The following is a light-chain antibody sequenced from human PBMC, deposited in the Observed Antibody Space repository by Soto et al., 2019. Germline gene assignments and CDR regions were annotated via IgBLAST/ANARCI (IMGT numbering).Light chain of an antibody. V-gene: IGLV2-14*01. CDR2: EVS. Sequence: QSALTQPACVSGSPGQSITISCTGTSSDVGGYNYVSWYQQHPGKAPKFIIYEVSNRPSGVSNRFSGSKSGNTASLTISGLQAEDEADYYCSSYTSSVSYVFGTGTKVTVL. J-gene: IGLJ1*01. CDR3: SSYTSSVSYV. CDR1: SSDVGGYNY.